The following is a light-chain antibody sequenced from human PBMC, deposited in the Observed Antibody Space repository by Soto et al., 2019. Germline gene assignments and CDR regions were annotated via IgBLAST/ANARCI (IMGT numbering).Light chain of an antibody. V-gene: IGLV2-14*01. CDR1: SSDVGGYNY. CDR2: EVS. J-gene: IGLJ1*01. Sequence: QSALTQPASVSGSPGQSITISCTGTSSDVGGYNYVSWYQQHPGKAPKLMIYEVSNRPSGVSNRFSGSKPGNTASLTISGLQAEDEADYYCSSYTSSSTLVFGTGTKVIV. CDR3: SSYTSSSTLV.